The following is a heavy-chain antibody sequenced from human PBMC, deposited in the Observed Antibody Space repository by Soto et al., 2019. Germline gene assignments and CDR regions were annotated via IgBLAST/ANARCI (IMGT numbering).Heavy chain of an antibody. J-gene: IGHJ5*02. V-gene: IGHV3-33*01. CDR3: ARDLRQKLGYCTNGVCSGFDP. Sequence: VGSLRLSCAASGFTFSSYGMHWVRQAPGKGLEWVAVIWYDGSNKYYADSVKGRFTISRDNSKNTLYLQMNSLRAEDTAVYYCARDLRQKLGYCTNGVCSGFDPWGQGTLVTVSS. CDR1: GFTFSSYG. CDR2: IWYDGSNK. D-gene: IGHD2-8*01.